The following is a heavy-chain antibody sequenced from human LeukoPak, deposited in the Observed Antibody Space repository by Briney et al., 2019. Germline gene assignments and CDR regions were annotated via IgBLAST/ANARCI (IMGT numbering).Heavy chain of an antibody. V-gene: IGHV3-33*01. CDR1: GFTFSTYA. J-gene: IGHJ4*02. Sequence: GGSLRLSCAASGFTFSTYAMHWVRQAPGKGLEWVAMIWYNGKNKHYADSVKGRFTISRDNSKNTLDLQMNSLRADDTAVYYCVRDPSNSGWAFDYWGQGTLVTVSS. CDR3: VRDPSNSGWAFDY. D-gene: IGHD6-19*01. CDR2: IWYNGKNK.